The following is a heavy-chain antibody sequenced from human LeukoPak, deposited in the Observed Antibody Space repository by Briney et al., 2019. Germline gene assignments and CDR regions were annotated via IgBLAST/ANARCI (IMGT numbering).Heavy chain of an antibody. CDR2: INHSGST. CDR3: ARAYDSYGLGSAFDI. V-gene: IGHV4-34*01. CDR1: GGSFSGYY. D-gene: IGHD5-18*01. Sequence: SETLSLTCAVYGGSFSGYYWSWIRQPPGKGLEWIGEINHSGSTNYNPSLKSRVTISVDTSKNQFSLKLSSVTAADTAVYYCARAYDSYGLGSAFDIWGQGTMVTVSS. J-gene: IGHJ3*02.